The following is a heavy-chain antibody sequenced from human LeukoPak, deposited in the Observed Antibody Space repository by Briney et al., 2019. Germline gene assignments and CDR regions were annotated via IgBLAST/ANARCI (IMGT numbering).Heavy chain of an antibody. CDR2: INPSGGST. Sequence: ASVKVSCKASGYTFTSYGISWVRQAPGHRLEWMGIINPSGGSTSYAQKFQGRVTMTRDTSTSTVYMELSSLRSEDTAVYYCARDQDWNYAFDIWGQGTMVTVSS. CDR3: ARDQDWNYAFDI. CDR1: GYTFTSYG. J-gene: IGHJ3*02. V-gene: IGHV1-46*01. D-gene: IGHD1-7*01.